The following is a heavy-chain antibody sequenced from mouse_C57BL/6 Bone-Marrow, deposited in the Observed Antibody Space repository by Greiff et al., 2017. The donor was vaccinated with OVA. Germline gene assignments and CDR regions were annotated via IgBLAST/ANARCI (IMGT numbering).Heavy chain of an antibody. CDR2: SRNKANDYTT. J-gene: IGHJ3*01. Sequence: EVMLVEYGGGLVQSGRSLRLSCATSGFTFSDFYMEWVRQAPGKGLEWIAASRNKANDYTTEYSASVKGRFIVSRDTSQSILYLQMNALRAEDTAIYYCARDGPTWFAYWGQGTLVTVSA. CDR1: GFTFSDFY. V-gene: IGHV7-1*01. CDR3: ARDGPTWFAY.